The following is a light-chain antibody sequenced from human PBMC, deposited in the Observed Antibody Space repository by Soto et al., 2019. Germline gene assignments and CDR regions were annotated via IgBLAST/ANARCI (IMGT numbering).Light chain of an antibody. CDR2: RTS. Sequence: QALVTQEPSLPVSPGGTVTLTCALTTGAVTSDYYPNWFQRKPGQALRTLIYRTSNKHSWTPARFSGSLLGGKAALTLSGVQPEDEADYYCVLLYGGAWVFGGGTKLTVL. J-gene: IGLJ2*01. CDR3: VLLYGGAWV. V-gene: IGLV7-43*01. CDR1: TGAVTSDYY.